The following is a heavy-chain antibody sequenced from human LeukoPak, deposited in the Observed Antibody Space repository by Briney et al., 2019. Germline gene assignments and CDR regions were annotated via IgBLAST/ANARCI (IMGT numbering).Heavy chain of an antibody. V-gene: IGHV1-69*04. CDR1: GYTFTSYG. D-gene: IGHD5-12*01. CDR3: ARGYSGYGTYGMDV. CDR2: IIPILGIA. J-gene: IGHJ6*02. Sequence: GASVKVSCKASGYTFTSYGISWVRQAPGQGLEWMGRIIPILGIANYAQKFQGRVTITADKSTSTAYMELSSLRSEDTAVYYCARGYSGYGTYGMDVWGQGTTVTVSS.